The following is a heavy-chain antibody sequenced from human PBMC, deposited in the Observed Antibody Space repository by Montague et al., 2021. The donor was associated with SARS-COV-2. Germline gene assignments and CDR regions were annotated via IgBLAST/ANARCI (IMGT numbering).Heavy chain of an antibody. Sequence: PALVKPTQTLTLTCTVSGFSLTSSGEGVGWIRQPPGKALEWLALXLDXDKRYSPSLKNRLVVTNDSAKNQVVLTVINMDPADTGTYYCAHISKLARVRWFDPWGQGTLVTVSS. V-gene: IGHV2-5*02. D-gene: IGHD3-16*02. CDR1: GFSLTSSGEG. CDR2: XLDXDK. CDR3: AHISKLARVRWFDP. J-gene: IGHJ5*02.